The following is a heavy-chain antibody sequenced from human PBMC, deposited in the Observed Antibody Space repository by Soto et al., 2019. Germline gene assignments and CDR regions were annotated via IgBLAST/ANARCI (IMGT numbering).Heavy chain of an antibody. CDR2: IYWDDDK. J-gene: IGHJ3*01. D-gene: IGHD2-2*01. Sequence: HITLKESGPTLVKPTQTLTLTCTFSGFSLSANGVGVAWIRQPPGQALEWLALIYWDDDKRYRTSLRSRLTITKDTSKNQVVLTMTNMDPVDTGTYYCAHAYGGTSWPNDAFDVWGQGTVVTVSS. CDR1: GFSLSANGVG. CDR3: AHAYGGTSWPNDAFDV. V-gene: IGHV2-5*02.